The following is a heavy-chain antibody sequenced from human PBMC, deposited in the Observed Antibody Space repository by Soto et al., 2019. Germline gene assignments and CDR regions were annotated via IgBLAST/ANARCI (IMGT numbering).Heavy chain of an antibody. D-gene: IGHD6-6*01. CDR3: AKDLYSSSSGEDYFDY. V-gene: IGHV3-23*01. J-gene: IGHJ4*02. CDR2: ISGSGGST. CDR1: GFTFSSYA. Sequence: GGSLRLSCAASGFTFSSYAMSWVRQAPGKGLEWVSAISGSGGSTYYADSVKGRFTISRDNSKNTLYLQMNSLRAEDTAVYYCAKDLYSSSSGEDYFDYWGQGTLVTVSS.